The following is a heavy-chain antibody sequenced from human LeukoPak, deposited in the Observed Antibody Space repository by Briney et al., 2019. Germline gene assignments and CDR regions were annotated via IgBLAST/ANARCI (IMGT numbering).Heavy chain of an antibody. CDR3: AREHMVRGVINR. Sequence: SETLSLTCTVSGGSISNYYWSWIRQPAGKRLEWLGRIYSSGSTNYNPSLESRVTVSVDTSKNQFALKLSSVTAADTAVYYCAREHMVRGVINRWGQGALVTVSS. V-gene: IGHV4-4*07. J-gene: IGHJ4*02. CDR1: GGSISNYY. CDR2: IYSSGST. D-gene: IGHD3-10*01.